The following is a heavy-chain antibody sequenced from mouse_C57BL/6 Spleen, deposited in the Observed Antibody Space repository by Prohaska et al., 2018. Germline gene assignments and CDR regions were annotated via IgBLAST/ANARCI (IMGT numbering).Heavy chain of an antibody. V-gene: IGHV1-55*01. CDR1: GYTFTSYW. CDR3: ARRDYGSSYWYFDV. CDR2: IYTGSGST. D-gene: IGHD1-1*01. J-gene: IGHJ1*03. Sequence: QVQLQQPGAELVKPGASVKMSCKASGYTFTSYWITWVKQRPGQGLEWIGDIYTGSGSTKYNEKFKGKATRTVDTSASTAYMQLSSLTSEDSAVYYCARRDYGSSYWYFDVWGTGTTVTVSS.